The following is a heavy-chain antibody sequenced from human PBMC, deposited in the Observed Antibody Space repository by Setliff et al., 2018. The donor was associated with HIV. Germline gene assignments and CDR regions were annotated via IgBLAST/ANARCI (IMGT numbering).Heavy chain of an antibody. D-gene: IGHD6-19*01. CDR1: RGTFSSFA. V-gene: IGHV1-69*13. Sequence: ASVKVSCKTSRGTFSSFALSWVRQAPGQGLEWMGGIIPTFGTSNYAQKSQGRVTITADESMTTAYMELSGLKYEDTAVYYCARDGLLVAGIRFDYWGQGTLVTVSS. CDR3: ARDGLLVAGIRFDY. J-gene: IGHJ4*02. CDR2: IIPTFGTS.